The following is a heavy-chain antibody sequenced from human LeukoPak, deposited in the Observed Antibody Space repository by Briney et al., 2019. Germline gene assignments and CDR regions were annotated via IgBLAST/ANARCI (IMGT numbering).Heavy chain of an antibody. CDR2: MNPNSGNT. D-gene: IGHD3-16*02. Sequence: GASVKVSCKASGGTFSSYDINWVRQATGQGLEWMGWMNPNSGNTGYAQKFQGRVTMTRNTSISTAYMELSSLRSEDTAVYYCARATTYDYVWGTYRYIDYWGQGTLVTVSS. J-gene: IGHJ4*02. CDR1: GGTFSSYD. V-gene: IGHV1-8*02. CDR3: ARATTYDYVWGTYRYIDY.